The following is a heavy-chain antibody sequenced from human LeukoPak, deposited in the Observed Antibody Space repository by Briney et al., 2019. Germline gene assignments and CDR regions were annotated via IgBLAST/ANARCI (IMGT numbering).Heavy chain of an antibody. J-gene: IGHJ4*02. V-gene: IGHV4-31*03. CDR1: GGSISSGGYY. CDR3: ARATYLPTGFDY. CDR2: IYYSGST. D-gene: IGHD4-17*01. Sequence: SGTLSLTCTVSGGSISSGGYYWSWIRQHPGKGLEWIGYIYYSGSTYYNPSLKSRVTISVDTSKNQFSLKLSSVTAADTAVYYCARATYLPTGFDYWGQGTLVSVSS.